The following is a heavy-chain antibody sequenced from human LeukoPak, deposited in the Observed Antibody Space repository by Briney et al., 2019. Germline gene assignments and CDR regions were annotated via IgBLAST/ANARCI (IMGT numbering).Heavy chain of an antibody. CDR2: ISRDGGTA. CDR3: ASDDAGAENSSGFYYFDY. J-gene: IGHJ4*02. CDR1: GFAFRKYS. Sequence: PGGSLRLSCAASGFAFRKYSIHWVRQAPGKGLEYVSGISRDGGTADYANSVKGRFTISRDNSKNTLYLQMNSLRAEDTAVYYCASDDAGAENSSGFYYFDYWGQGTLVTVSS. D-gene: IGHD6-19*01. V-gene: IGHV3-64*01.